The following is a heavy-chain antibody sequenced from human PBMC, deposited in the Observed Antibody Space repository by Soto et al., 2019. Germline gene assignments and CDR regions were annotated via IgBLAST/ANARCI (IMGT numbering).Heavy chain of an antibody. J-gene: IGHJ6*02. CDR2: ILPIFGTA. D-gene: IGHD3-10*01. CDR3: GVPRPDYYYYGMDV. Sequence: QVQLVQSGAEVKKPGSSVKVSCKASGGTFSSYAISWVRQAPGQGLEWMGVILPIFGTANYAQKFQGRVTITADDSTSTDYMELSSLRSEDTAVYYCGVPRPDYYYYGMDVWGQGTTVTVSS. CDR1: GGTFSSYA. V-gene: IGHV1-69*12.